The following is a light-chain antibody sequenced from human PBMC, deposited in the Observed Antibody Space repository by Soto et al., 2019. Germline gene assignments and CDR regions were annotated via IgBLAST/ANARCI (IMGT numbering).Light chain of an antibody. CDR1: QSISSY. Sequence: DIQMTQSPSPLSASVGDRVTITCRSSQSISSYVNWYQQKPGIAPRLLIFAASNLQTGVPSRFSGSGSGTDFTLTISSLQPEDFATYYCQQYDNVPTFGQGTKLEMK. J-gene: IGKJ2*01. V-gene: IGKV1-39*01. CDR2: AAS. CDR3: QQYDNVPT.